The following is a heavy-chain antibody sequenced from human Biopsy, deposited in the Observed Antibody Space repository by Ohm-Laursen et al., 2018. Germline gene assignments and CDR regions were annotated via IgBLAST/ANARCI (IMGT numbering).Heavy chain of an antibody. D-gene: IGHD3-3*01. Sequence: GTLSLTCSVSGGSIISYYWTWIRQPPGKGLEWIGHVYNGGITNYNPSLKSRVTISKDTSRNQFSLQVNSVTAAGTAVYYCARTPRDSFWSGSYKRGLWFDPWGQGTLVIVSS. J-gene: IGHJ5*02. V-gene: IGHV4-59*01. CDR1: GGSIISYY. CDR3: ARTPRDSFWSGSYKRGLWFDP. CDR2: VYNGGIT.